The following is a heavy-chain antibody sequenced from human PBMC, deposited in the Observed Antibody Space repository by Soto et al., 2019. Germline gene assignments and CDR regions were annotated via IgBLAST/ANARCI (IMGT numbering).Heavy chain of an antibody. V-gene: IGHV1-69*01. Sequence: QVQLVQSGAEVKKPGSSVKVSCTASGGTFSSYAISWVRQAPGQGLEWMGGIIPIFGTANYAQKFQGRVTITADESTSTAYMELSSLRSEDTAMYYCAREGCSSTSCYAYSYYGMDVWGQGTTVTVSS. CDR2: IIPIFGTA. CDR1: GGTFSSYA. D-gene: IGHD2-2*01. J-gene: IGHJ6*02. CDR3: AREGCSSTSCYAYSYYGMDV.